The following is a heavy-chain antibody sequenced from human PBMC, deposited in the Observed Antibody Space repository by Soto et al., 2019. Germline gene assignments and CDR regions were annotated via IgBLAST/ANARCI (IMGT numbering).Heavy chain of an antibody. Sequence: SETLSLTCTVSGGSISSYYWSWIRQPPGKGLEWIGYIYYSGSTNYNPSLKSRVTISVDTSKNQFSLKLSSVTAADTAVYYCAREYYYDSSGYPRPYFDYWGQGTLVTVSS. CDR2: IYYSGST. V-gene: IGHV4-59*01. CDR3: AREYYYDSSGYPRPYFDY. CDR1: GGSISSYY. J-gene: IGHJ4*02. D-gene: IGHD3-22*01.